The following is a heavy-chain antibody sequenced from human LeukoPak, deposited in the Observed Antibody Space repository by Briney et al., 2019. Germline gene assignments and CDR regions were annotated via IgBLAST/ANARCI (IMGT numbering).Heavy chain of an antibody. V-gene: IGHV1-18*01. CDR2: ISAYNGNT. Sequence: ASVTVSCKASGYTFTSYGISWVRRAPGQGLEWMGWISAYNGNTNYAQKLQGRVTMTTDTSTSTAYMELRSLRSDDTAVYYCARAPENTFYIVNRDLDYWGQGTLVTVSS. CDR1: GYTFTSYG. J-gene: IGHJ4*02. CDR3: ARAPENTFYIVNRDLDY. D-gene: IGHD3-16*01.